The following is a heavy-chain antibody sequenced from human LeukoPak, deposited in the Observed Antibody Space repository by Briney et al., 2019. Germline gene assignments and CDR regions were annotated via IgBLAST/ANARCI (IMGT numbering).Heavy chain of an antibody. D-gene: IGHD2-15*01. V-gene: IGHV3-23*01. CDR3: ARKGYCSGGSCYAFNY. J-gene: IGHJ4*02. CDR1: GYTFSNYA. CDR2: ISTGGEST. Sequence: GGSLRLSCAASGYTFSNYAMSWVSQAPGKGLEWVSGISTGGESTYYADSVKGRFTISRDISKNTLYLQMNSLRAEDTAVYYCARKGYCSGGSCYAFNYWGQGTLVTVSS.